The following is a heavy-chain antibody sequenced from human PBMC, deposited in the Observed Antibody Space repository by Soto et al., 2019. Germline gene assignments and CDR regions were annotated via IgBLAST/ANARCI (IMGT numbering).Heavy chain of an antibody. J-gene: IGHJ4*02. Sequence: QVQLQESGPGLVKPSGTLSLTCAVSGGSIRSNNWWSWVRQPPGKGLEWIGEIFHSGSTNYNPSLKTRVTISVDMSKNQFSLKLSSVTAADTAVYYCARVFSGSYSDYWGQGTLVTVSS. V-gene: IGHV4-4*02. CDR2: IFHSGST. CDR1: GGSIRSNNW. CDR3: ARVFSGSYSDY. D-gene: IGHD1-26*01.